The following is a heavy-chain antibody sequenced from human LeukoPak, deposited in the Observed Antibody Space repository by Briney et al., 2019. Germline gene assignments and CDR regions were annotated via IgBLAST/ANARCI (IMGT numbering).Heavy chain of an antibody. D-gene: IGHD3-10*01. V-gene: IGHV4-59*08. Sequence: SETLSLTCTVSGGSISSYYWSWIRQPPGKGLEWIGYIYYSGSTNYNPSLKSRVTISVDTSKDQFSLKLSSVTAADTAVYYCARSGPVWFGELRPWGQGTLVTVSS. J-gene: IGHJ5*02. CDR2: IYYSGST. CDR3: ARSGPVWFGELRP. CDR1: GGSISSYY.